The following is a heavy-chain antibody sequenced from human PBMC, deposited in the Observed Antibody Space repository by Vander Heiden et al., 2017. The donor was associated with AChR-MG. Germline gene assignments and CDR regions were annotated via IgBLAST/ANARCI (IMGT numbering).Heavy chain of an antibody. CDR2: ISPDGETT. D-gene: IGHD4-17*01. CDR1: ECSFTSYA. J-gene: IGHJ4*02. V-gene: IGHV3-23*01. CDR3: AKDYGDDTHFAY. Sequence: EVLLLESGGGLVQPGESLRLSGAVSECSFTSYAMSWVRQAPGKGLEGVSGISPDGETTCDADSVKGRFTISRDNSRNTLYLQLASLRAEDTALYFCAKDYGDDTHFAYWGQGTLVTAPS.